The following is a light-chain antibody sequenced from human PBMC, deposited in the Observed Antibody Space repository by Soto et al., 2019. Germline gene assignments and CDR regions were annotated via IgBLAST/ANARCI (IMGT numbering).Light chain of an antibody. CDR1: QGVSSY. Sequence: IQLTQSPSSLSASVGDRVTITCRASQGVSSYLDWYQQKPGKAPNLLIYVTSTLQSGVQSRFIGSGSGTDFTLTISSLQPEDFATYYCQQHNSYPLTFGGGTKVEIK. V-gene: IGKV1-9*01. CDR2: VTS. CDR3: QQHNSYPLT. J-gene: IGKJ4*01.